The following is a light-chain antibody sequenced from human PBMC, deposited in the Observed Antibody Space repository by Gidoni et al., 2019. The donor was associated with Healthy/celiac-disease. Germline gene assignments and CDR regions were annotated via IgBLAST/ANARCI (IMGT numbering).Light chain of an antibody. CDR2: WAS. V-gene: IGKV4-1*01. CDR1: QSVLYSSNNKNY. J-gene: IGKJ2*01. Sequence: IVMTQSPDSLAVSLGERATINCKSSQSVLYSSNNKNYLAWYQQKPGQPPKLLIYWASTRESGVPDRFSGSGSGTDFTLTISSLQAEDVAVYYCQQYYSTLLYTFGQGTKLEFK. CDR3: QQYYSTLLYT.